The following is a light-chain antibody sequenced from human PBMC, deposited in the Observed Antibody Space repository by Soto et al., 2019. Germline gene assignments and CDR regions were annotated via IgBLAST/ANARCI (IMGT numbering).Light chain of an antibody. V-gene: IGKV1-12*01. CDR2: SET. J-gene: IGKJ4*01. Sequence: DIQMTQSPSSVPASVGDRVTITCRASQDIGDCLAWHQQKLGKAPELLTYSETTLHSGVPSRFSGRGSRTHFTLTINSLQPDDFATYYGQQGHTFPLAFGGGTKVEIK. CDR1: QDIGDC. CDR3: QQGHTFPLA.